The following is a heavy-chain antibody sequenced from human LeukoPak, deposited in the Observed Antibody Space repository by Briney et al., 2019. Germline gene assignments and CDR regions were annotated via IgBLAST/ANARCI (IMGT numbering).Heavy chain of an antibody. D-gene: IGHD3-10*02. V-gene: IGHV3-48*04. Sequence: GALRLSCAASGFTFGDYGMHWVRQAPGKGLEWVSYISSSGSTIYYADSVKGRFTISRDNAKNSLYLQMNSLRAEDTAVYYCAELGITKIGGVWGKGTTVTISS. J-gene: IGHJ6*04. CDR2: ISSSGSTI. CDR3: AELGITKIGGV. CDR1: GFTFGDYG.